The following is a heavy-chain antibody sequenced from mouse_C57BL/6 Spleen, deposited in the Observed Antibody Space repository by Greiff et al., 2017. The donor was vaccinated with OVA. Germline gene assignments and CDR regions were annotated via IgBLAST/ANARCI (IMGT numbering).Heavy chain of an antibody. J-gene: IGHJ2*01. V-gene: IGHV1-69*01. CDR3: ARNWITTVVAFDY. CDR2: IDPSDSYT. D-gene: IGHD1-1*01. Sequence: QVQLQQPGAELVMPGASVKLSCKASGYSFTSYWMHWVKQRPGQGLEWFGEIDPSDSYTNYNQKLKGKSTLTVAKSSSTAYMQLSSLTSEDSAVYYCARNWITTVVAFDYWGQGTTLTVSS. CDR1: GYSFTSYW.